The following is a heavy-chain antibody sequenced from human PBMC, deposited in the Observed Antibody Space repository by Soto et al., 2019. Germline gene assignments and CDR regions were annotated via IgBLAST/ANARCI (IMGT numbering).Heavy chain of an antibody. CDR2: IYYSGNT. CDR3: ARRGSGSWYFDY. V-gene: IGHV4-39*01. D-gene: IGHD6-13*01. Sequence: QLRLQESGPGLVKPSGTLSLTCSVSGGSISSSSYYWGWIRQSPGKGLEWIGSIYYSGNTFYNPSLKSRVSISVDTSKNQFSLKLTSVTAADTAVYYCARRGSGSWYFDYWGQGALVTVSS. J-gene: IGHJ4*02. CDR1: GGSISSSSYY.